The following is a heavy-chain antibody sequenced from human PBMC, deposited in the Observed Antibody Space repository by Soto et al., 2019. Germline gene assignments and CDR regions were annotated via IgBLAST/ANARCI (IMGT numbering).Heavy chain of an antibody. CDR2: INPNSGGT. V-gene: IGHV1-2*02. J-gene: IGHJ4*02. Sequence: QVRLVQSGAEVKKPGASVKVSCKASGYTFIDYYIHWVRQAPGQGLEWMGWINPNSGGTKYAQMFQGRVTMTRDTSTSTAYMDLSRLRSEDTAVYYCARERYSRKFDGILYWGQGTLVTVS. D-gene: IGHD1-20*01. CDR3: ARERYSRKFDGILY. CDR1: GYTFIDYY.